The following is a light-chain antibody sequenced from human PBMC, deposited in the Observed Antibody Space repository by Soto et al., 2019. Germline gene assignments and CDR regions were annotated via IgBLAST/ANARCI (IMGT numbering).Light chain of an antibody. V-gene: IGLV3-1*01. CDR1: KLGDKY. CDR3: QAWDTDTVV. Sequence: SYELTQPPSVSVSPGQTASITCSGDKLGDKYAYWYQQKPGQSPILVIHQDTKRPSGIPERSSGSNSGNTATLTISGTQAMDEADYYCQAWDTDTVVFGGGTKVTVL. J-gene: IGLJ2*01. CDR2: QDT.